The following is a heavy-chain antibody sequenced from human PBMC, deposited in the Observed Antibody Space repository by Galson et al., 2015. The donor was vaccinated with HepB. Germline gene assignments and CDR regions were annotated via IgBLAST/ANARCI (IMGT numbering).Heavy chain of an antibody. D-gene: IGHD2-21*01. CDR2: ISSSGSTI. CDR1: GFTFSDYY. J-gene: IGHJ3*01. CDR3: ARDVEEAYCGGDCTPGF. Sequence: SLRLSCAASGFTFSDYYMSWIRQAPGKGLEWVSYISSSGSTIYYADSVKGRFTISRDNAKNSLYLQMNSLRAEDTAVYYCARDVEEAYCGGDCTPGFWGQGTMVTVSS. V-gene: IGHV3-11*01.